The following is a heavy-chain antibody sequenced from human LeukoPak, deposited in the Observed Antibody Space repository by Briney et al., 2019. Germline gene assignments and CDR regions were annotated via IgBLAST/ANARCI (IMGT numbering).Heavy chain of an antibody. V-gene: IGHV3-23*01. CDR1: GFTFSSYA. Sequence: GGSLRLSCAASGFTFSSYAMSWVRQAPGKGLEWVSAISGSGGSTYYADSVKGRFTISRDNSKNTLYLQMNSLRAEDTAVYYCARDYYDSSGHSDYWGQGTLVTVSS. D-gene: IGHD3-22*01. CDR3: ARDYYDSSGHSDY. CDR2: ISGSGGST. J-gene: IGHJ4*02.